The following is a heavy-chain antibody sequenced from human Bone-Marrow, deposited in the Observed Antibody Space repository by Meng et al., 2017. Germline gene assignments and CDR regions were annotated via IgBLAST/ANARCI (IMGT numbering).Heavy chain of an antibody. V-gene: IGHV4-34*01. Sequence: QVQLQQWGAGRLKPSETLSLTCAVYGGSFSGYYWSWIRQPPGKGLEWIGEINHSGSTNYNPSLKSRVTISVDTSKNQFSLKLSSVTAADTAVYYCARLAYDSSGYWFDYWGQGTLVTVSS. CDR1: GGSFSGYY. J-gene: IGHJ4*02. CDR3: ARLAYDSSGYWFDY. D-gene: IGHD3-22*01. CDR2: INHSGST.